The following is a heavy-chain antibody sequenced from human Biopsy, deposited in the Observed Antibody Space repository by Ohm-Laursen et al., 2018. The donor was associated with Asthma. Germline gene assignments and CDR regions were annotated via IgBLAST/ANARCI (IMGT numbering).Heavy chain of an antibody. CDR3: ARDFGNRYSETHLEY. V-gene: IGHV3-33*01. J-gene: IGHJ4*02. CDR2: IWYDGINK. D-gene: IGHD3-10*01. CDR1: GFSFSSYA. Sequence: SLRLSCSASGFSFSSYAMHWARQAPGKGLEWLALIWYDGINKFYADSVKGRITVSRDQSKSTLYLQINSLRADDTAVYYCARDFGNRYSETHLEYWGQGTLVTVSS.